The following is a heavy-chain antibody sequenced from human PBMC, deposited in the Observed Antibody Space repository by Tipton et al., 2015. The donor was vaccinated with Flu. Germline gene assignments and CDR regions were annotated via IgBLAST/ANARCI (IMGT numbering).Heavy chain of an antibody. CDR2: ISAYNGNT. CDR1: GYTFTSYG. D-gene: IGHD2-15*01. V-gene: IGHV1-18*01. J-gene: IGHJ6*02. CDR3: ARDHFGCSGGSCPAYYYYGMDV. Sequence: QLVQSGVEVKKPGASVKVSCKASGYTFTSYGISWVRQAPGQGLEWMGWISAYNGNTNYAQKLQGRVTMTTDTSTSTAYMELRSLRSDDTAVYYCARDHFGCSGGSCPAYYYYGMDVWGQGTTVTVSS.